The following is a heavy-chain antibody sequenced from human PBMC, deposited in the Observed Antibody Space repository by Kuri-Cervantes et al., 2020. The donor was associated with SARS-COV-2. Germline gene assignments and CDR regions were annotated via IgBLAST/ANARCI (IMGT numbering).Heavy chain of an antibody. D-gene: IGHD1-26*01. Sequence: GGSLRLSCAASGFTFSSYAMHWVRQAPGKELEWVAVISYDGSNKYYADSVKGRFTISRDNSKNTLYLQMNSLRAEDTAVYYCAREPTAGYYGMDVWGQGTTVTVSS. V-gene: IGHV3-30*01. CDR1: GFTFSSYA. J-gene: IGHJ6*02. CDR3: AREPTAGYYGMDV. CDR2: ISYDGSNK.